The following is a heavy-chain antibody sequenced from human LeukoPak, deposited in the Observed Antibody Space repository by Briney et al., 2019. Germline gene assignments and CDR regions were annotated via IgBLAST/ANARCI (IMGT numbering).Heavy chain of an antibody. CDR3: ARVYSSSWYGPLELFDY. V-gene: IGHV5-51*01. CDR2: IYPGDSDT. CDR1: GYSFTSYW. J-gene: IGHJ4*02. Sequence: GESLKISCKGSGYSFTSYWIGWVRQMPGKGLEWTGIIYPGDSDTRYSPSFQGQVTISADKSISTAYLQWSSLKASDTAMYYCARVYSSSWYGPLELFDYWGQGTLVTVSS. D-gene: IGHD6-13*01.